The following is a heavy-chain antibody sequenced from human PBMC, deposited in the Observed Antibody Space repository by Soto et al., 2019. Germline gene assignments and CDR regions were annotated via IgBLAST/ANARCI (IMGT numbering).Heavy chain of an antibody. CDR2: THHSGYI. V-gene: IGHV4-59*08. CDR1: GVSTTAYY. J-gene: IGHJ4*02. Sequence: QAQLQESGPGLVKPSETLSLTCSVSGVSTTAYYWGWVRQAPGRGLEWIGFTHHSGYIHYSPSFKSRVTMSVDPSKNQISLKLTSVTATDTAVYYCARLQNFVNWSFDHWGQGVLVTVSS. CDR3: ARLQNFVNWSFDH. D-gene: IGHD3-3*01.